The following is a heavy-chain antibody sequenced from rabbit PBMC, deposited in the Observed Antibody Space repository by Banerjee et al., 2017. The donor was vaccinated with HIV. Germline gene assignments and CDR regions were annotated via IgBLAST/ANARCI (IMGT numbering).Heavy chain of an antibody. CDR3: ARDLAGVIGWNFNL. J-gene: IGHJ4*01. V-gene: IGHV1S45*01. CDR2: INTSSGNT. Sequence: QQQLEESGGGLVQPGGSLTLSCNASGFDFSVYYMCWVRQAPGKGLEWIACINTSSGNTVYASWAKGRFTISKTSSTTVTLQMTSLTAADTATYFCARDLAGVIGWNFNLWGPGTLVTVS. CDR1: GFDFSVYY. D-gene: IGHD4-1*01.